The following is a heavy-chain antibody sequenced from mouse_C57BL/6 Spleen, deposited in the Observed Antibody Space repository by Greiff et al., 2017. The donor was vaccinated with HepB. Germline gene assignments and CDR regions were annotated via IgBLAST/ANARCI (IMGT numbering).Heavy chain of an antibody. CDR3: AKSLSYGKDAMDY. CDR2: IWSGGST. CDR1: GFSLTSYG. J-gene: IGHJ4*01. Sequence: QVQLKESGPGLVQPSQSLSITCTVSGFSLTSYGVHWVRQPPGKGLEWLGVIWSGGSTDYNAAFISRLSISKDNSKSQVFFKMNSLQADDTAIYYCAKSLSYGKDAMDYWGQGTSVTVSS. D-gene: IGHD1-1*01. V-gene: IGHV2-4*01.